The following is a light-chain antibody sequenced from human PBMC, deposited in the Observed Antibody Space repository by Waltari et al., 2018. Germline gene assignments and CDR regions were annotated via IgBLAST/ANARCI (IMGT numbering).Light chain of an antibody. Sequence: QSLLTQPPSASGAPGHRVTISCSGTSSNIGTNAVSWYQQLPGAAPKLLIYSYEQSPSGVPDRVSGSSSGTSASLAISWLQSEDEADYYGAAWDGRLNGWLVGGGTRLTVL. CDR3: AAWDGRLNGWL. CDR2: SYE. CDR1: SSNIGTNA. J-gene: IGLJ3*02. V-gene: IGLV1-44*01.